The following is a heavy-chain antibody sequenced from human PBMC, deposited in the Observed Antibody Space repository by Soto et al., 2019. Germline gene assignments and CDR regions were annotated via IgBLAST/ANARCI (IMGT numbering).Heavy chain of an antibody. J-gene: IGHJ4*02. D-gene: IGHD4-17*01. CDR1: GGSISSSNW. CDR3: ARVRDLYGDLDY. V-gene: IGHV4-4*02. Sequence: SETLSLTCAVSGGSISSSNWWRWVRQPPGKGLEWIGEIYHSGSTHYNPSLKSRVTISVDKSKNQFSLKLSSVTAADTAVYYCARVRDLYGDLDYWGQGTLVTVSS. CDR2: IYHSGST.